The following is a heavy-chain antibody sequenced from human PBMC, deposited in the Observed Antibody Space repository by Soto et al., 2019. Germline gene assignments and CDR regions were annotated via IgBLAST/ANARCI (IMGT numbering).Heavy chain of an antibody. CDR1: GFTFGSYG. CDR3: AKGGGIAVAGTDYFDY. D-gene: IGHD6-19*01. CDR2: ISYDGSNK. V-gene: IGHV3-30*18. Sequence: SLRLSCAASGFTFGSYGIHWVRQAPVKGLEWVAVISYDGSNKYYADSVKGRFTISRDNSKNTLYLQMNSLRAEDTAVYYCAKGGGIAVAGTDYFDYWGQGTLVTVSS. J-gene: IGHJ4*02.